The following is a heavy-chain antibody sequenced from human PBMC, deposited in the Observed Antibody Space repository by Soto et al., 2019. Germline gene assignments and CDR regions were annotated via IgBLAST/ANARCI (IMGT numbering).Heavy chain of an antibody. CDR1: GGSFSGYY. J-gene: IGHJ5*02. D-gene: IGHD5-18*01. CDR2: INHSGST. CDR3: ARGARRGYSYGS. Sequence: QVQLQQWGAGLLKPSETLSLTCAVYGGSFSGYYWSWIRQPPGKGLEWIGEINHSGSTNYNPSLKSRVTISVDTSKNQFSLKLSSVTAADTAVYYCARGARRGYSYGSWGQGTLVTVSS. V-gene: IGHV4-34*01.